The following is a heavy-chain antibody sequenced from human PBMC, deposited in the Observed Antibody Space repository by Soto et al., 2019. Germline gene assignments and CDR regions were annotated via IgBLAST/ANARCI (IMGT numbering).Heavy chain of an antibody. Sequence: QVQLVQSGAEVKKPGSSVKVSCKASGGTFSSYAISWVRQAPGQGLEWMGGIIPIFGTANYAQKFQGRVTITADESTRTAYMELSSLRSEDTAVYYCARDLEQLGRYYYYGMDVWGHGTTVTVSS. CDR2: IIPIFGTA. J-gene: IGHJ6*02. D-gene: IGHD6-6*01. CDR3: ARDLEQLGRYYYYGMDV. V-gene: IGHV1-69*01. CDR1: GGTFSSYA.